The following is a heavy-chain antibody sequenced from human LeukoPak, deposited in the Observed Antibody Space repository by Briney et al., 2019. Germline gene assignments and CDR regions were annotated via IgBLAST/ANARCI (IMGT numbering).Heavy chain of an antibody. Sequence: PGGSLRLSCAASGFTFSSYGIHWVRQAPGKGLEWVAVISYDGSNKYYADSVKGRFTISRDNSKNTLYLQMNSLRAEDTAVYYCAKETDGVDAFDIWGQGTMVTASS. V-gene: IGHV3-30*18. CDR3: AKETDGVDAFDI. CDR1: GFTFSSYG. CDR2: ISYDGSNK. J-gene: IGHJ3*02. D-gene: IGHD2-21*02.